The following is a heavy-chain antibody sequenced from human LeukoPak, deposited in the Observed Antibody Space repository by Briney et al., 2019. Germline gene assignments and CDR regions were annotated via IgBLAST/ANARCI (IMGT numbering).Heavy chain of an antibody. CDR1: GFTFSTSV. J-gene: IGHJ4*02. Sequence: GGSPRLSSSVSGFTFSTSVMYWVRQAPGEGLEYVSAISSNGDNTYYADSVKGRFTISRDNSKNTLYLQMSSLRADDTAVYYCVRGTGYWGQGTLVTVSS. CDR2: ISSNGDNT. CDR3: VRGTGY. V-gene: IGHV3-64D*06.